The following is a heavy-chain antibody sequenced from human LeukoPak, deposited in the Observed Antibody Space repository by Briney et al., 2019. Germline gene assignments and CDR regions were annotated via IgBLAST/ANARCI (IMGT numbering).Heavy chain of an antibody. D-gene: IGHD5-12*01. Sequence: SETLSLTCTVSGASISTYYWSWIRQPAGKGLEWIGRIYTSGSTNYNPSLRSRVTMSVDTAKNQFSLKLSSVTATDTAVYYCARAGYSGSDFSVWGKGSTVTVSS. CDR1: GASISTYY. CDR2: IYTSGST. V-gene: IGHV4-4*07. CDR3: ARAGYSGSDFSV. J-gene: IGHJ6*04.